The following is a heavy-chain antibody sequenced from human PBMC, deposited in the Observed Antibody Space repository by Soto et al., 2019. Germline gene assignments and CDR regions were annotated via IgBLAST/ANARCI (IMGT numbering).Heavy chain of an antibody. Sequence: QVHLQQRGAGLLKPSETLSLNCVVSGESFSGYYWSWMRQTPGMGLEWIGEVDHRGSTTYNPSLKNRASISIDSSKNLFSLELTSVTAADTALYFCARYEYGNSLYGVDVWGQGTRVTVSS. J-gene: IGHJ6*02. CDR3: ARYEYGNSLYGVDV. D-gene: IGHD1-7*01. CDR1: GESFSGYY. V-gene: IGHV4-34*02. CDR2: VDHRGST.